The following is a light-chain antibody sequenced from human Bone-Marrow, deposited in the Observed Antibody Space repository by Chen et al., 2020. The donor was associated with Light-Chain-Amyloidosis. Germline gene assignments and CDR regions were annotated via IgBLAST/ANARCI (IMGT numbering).Light chain of an antibody. CDR3: QQYKSYSFT. CDR1: QDIGDW. Sequence: DIRLTQSPSPLSASVGDRVTITCRASQDIGDWLAWFQHKPGKAPKLLIYKASNLQTGVPSRFSGSGSGTEFTLSINTLQPDDFATYFCQQYKSYSFTFGQGTKL. J-gene: IGKJ2*01. V-gene: IGKV1-5*03. CDR2: KAS.